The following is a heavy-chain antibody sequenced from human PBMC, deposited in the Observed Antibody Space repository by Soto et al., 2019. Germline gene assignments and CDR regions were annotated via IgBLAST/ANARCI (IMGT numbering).Heavy chain of an antibody. CDR3: ARLLAAAGTWSFAP. V-gene: IGHV1-18*01. D-gene: IGHD6-13*01. CDR2: ISAYNGNT. Sequence: QVQLVQSGAEVKKPGASVKVSCKASGYTFTSYGISWVRQAPGQGLEWMGWISAYNGNTNYAQKPQGRVTITTDPSTSTAYMELRTLRSDDTAVYYCARLLAAAGTWSFAPCGQGPLVTFSS. J-gene: IGHJ5*02. CDR1: GYTFTSYG.